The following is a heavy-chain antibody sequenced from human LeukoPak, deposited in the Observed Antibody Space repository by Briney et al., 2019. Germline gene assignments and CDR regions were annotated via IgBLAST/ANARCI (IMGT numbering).Heavy chain of an antibody. V-gene: IGHV4-4*07. CDR1: GASISSYY. CDR2: LYISGST. J-gene: IGHJ4*02. CDR3: ARDLSGGLYFDY. Sequence: SETLSLTCTVSGASISSYYYNWIRQTAGRGLEWIGRLYISGSTDYNPSLKSRVTISVDTSNNQFSLNLNSVTAADTAVYFCARDLSGGLYFDYRGQGVLATVSS. D-gene: IGHD3-10*01.